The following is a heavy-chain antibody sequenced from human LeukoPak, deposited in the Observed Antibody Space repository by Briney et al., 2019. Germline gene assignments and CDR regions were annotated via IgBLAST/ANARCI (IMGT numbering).Heavy chain of an antibody. CDR1: GYTFTGYY. CDR3: AREGYGDYLSTGGYYYYGMDV. CDR2: INPNSGGT. Sequence: ASVKVSCKASGYTFTGYYMHWVRQAPGQGLEWMGWINPNSGGTNYAQKFQGRVTMTRDTSISTAYMELSRLRSDDTAVYYCAREGYGDYLSTGGYYYYGMDVWGQGTTVTVSS. V-gene: IGHV1-2*02. J-gene: IGHJ6*02. D-gene: IGHD4-17*01.